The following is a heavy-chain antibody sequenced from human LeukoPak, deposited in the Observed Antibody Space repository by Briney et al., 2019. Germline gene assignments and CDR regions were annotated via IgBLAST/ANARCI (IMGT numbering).Heavy chain of an antibody. J-gene: IGHJ4*02. D-gene: IGHD3-22*01. Sequence: GASVKVSCKASGGTFSSYAISWVRQAPGQGLEWMGRIIPILGIANYAQKFQGRVTITADKSTSTAYMELSSLRSEDTAVYYCARGGGSPTMIVVSWGQGTLVTVSS. CDR2: IIPILGIA. CDR1: GGTFSSYA. CDR3: ARGGGSPTMIVVS. V-gene: IGHV1-69*04.